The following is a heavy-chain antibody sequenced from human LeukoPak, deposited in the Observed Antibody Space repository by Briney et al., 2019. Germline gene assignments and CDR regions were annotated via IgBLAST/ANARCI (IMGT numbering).Heavy chain of an antibody. CDR2: ISSSSSTI. D-gene: IGHD3/OR15-3a*01. V-gene: IGHV3-48*01. J-gene: IGHJ4*02. CDR3: ARNPRGGVFRTGADY. CDR1: GFTFSSYS. Sequence: PGGSLRLSCAASGFTFSSYSMNWVRQAPGKGLEWVSYISSSSSTIYYADSVKGRFTISRDNAKNSLYLQMNSLRAEDTAVYYCARNPRGGVFRTGADYWGQGTLVTVPS.